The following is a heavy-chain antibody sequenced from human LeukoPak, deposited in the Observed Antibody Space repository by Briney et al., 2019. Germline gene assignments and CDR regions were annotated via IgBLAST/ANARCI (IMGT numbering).Heavy chain of an antibody. CDR2: IYYSGST. CDR3: ARRYYYDSSGYYGVGFDP. Sequence: SETLSLTCTVSGGSISSYYWSWIRQPPGKGLEWIGYIYYSGSTNYNPSLKSRVTISVDTSKNQFSLKLSSVTAADTAVYYCARRYYYDSSGYYGVGFDPWGQGTLVTVSS. V-gene: IGHV4-59*08. J-gene: IGHJ5*02. CDR1: GGSISSYY. D-gene: IGHD3-22*01.